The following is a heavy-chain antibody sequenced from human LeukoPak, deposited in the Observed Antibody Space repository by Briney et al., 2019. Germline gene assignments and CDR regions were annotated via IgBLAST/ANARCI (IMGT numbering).Heavy chain of an antibody. Sequence: PSETLSLTCTVSGGSISTYYWSWLRQPPGKGLEWIGYMYYTGSTKYNPSLKSRVTISVDTSKNQFSLKLSSVTAADTAVYYCARETSYRRGLSLFDYWGQGTLVTVSS. V-gene: IGHV4-59*01. CDR2: MYYTGST. D-gene: IGHD6-19*01. CDR3: ARETSYRRGLSLFDY. J-gene: IGHJ4*02. CDR1: GGSISTYY.